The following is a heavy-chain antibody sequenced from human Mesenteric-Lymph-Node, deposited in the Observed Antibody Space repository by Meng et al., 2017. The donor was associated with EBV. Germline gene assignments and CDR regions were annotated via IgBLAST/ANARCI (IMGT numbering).Heavy chain of an antibody. J-gene: IGHJ4*02. V-gene: IGHV3-30-3*01. CDR1: VFFLNIYV. Sequence: EWGGGVVEQGQALSVFGVVCVFFLNIYVIHWVRQAAGKGLEWVAVISYDGSKKNYADSVQGRFSISRDNSKNTLYLQMNSLRDEDTAVYYCARDFDYGGRFDYWGQGPLVTVSS. D-gene: IGHD4-23*01. CDR2: ISYDGSKK. CDR3: ARDFDYGGRFDY.